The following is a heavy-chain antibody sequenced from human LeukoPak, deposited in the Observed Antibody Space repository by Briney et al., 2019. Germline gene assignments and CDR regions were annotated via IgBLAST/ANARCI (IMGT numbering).Heavy chain of an antibody. V-gene: IGHV1-8*01. CDR2: MNPGSGDT. D-gene: IGHD3-9*01. CDR3: ARGLGDYNTDWFPVSGY. Sequence: GASVKVSRKASGYTFTTHDLTWVRQATGQGLEGMGWMNPGSGDTAYAQKFEGRVTMTRDTSMSTAYMELNSLGCEDTAIYYCARGLGDYNTDWFPVSGYWGQGTPVTVSS. J-gene: IGHJ4*02. CDR1: GYTFTTHD.